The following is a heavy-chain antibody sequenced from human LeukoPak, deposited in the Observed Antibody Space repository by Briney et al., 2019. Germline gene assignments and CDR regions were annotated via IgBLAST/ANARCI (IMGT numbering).Heavy chain of an antibody. Sequence: PGGSLRLSCAASGFTFSSYAMHRVRQAPGKGLEWVAVISYDGSNKYYADSVKGRFTISRDNSKNTLYLQMNSLRAEDTAVYYCAGSGISVSWMGMDVWGQGTTVTVSS. J-gene: IGHJ6*02. CDR3: AGSGISVSWMGMDV. D-gene: IGHD1-14*01. CDR1: GFTFSSYA. V-gene: IGHV3-30-3*01. CDR2: ISYDGSNK.